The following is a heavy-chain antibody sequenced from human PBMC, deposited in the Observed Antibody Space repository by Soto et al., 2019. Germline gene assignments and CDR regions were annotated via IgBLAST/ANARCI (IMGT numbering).Heavy chain of an antibody. Sequence: QLQLVQSGPEAKKPGPSVKDSCKASGYTYATSTITRLRQAPGQGPEWMGRIKAYSGNTNYAQKLQGRLTMTTDTSTSTAYMELRSLTTDDTAIYYCAIADYGDEDYCGQGTLVTVSS. D-gene: IGHD4-17*01. CDR3: AIADYGDEDY. V-gene: IGHV1-18*01. J-gene: IGHJ4*02. CDR2: IKAYSGNT. CDR1: GYTYATST.